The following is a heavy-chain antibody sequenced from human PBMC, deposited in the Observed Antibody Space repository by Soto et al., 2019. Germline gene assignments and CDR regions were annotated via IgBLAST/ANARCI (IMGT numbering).Heavy chain of an antibody. J-gene: IGHJ4*02. CDR3: AREWSTSGDLAY. CDR2: ISYDGSIK. Sequence: QVQLVESGGGVVQPGRSLRLSCAASGFTFSSHSIQWVRQAPGKGLEWVAVISYDGSIKYYADSVKGRFTISRDNSKNTAYLQMNILRAEDTAVFDCAREWSTSGDLAYWGQGTLVIVSS. V-gene: IGHV3-30-3*01. D-gene: IGHD3-10*01. CDR1: GFTFSSHS.